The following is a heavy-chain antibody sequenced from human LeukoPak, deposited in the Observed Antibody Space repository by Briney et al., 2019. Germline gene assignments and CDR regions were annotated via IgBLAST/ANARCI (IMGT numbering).Heavy chain of an antibody. CDR1: GFTFSGYW. CDR3: AKGERDFGVVMHY. J-gene: IGHJ4*02. V-gene: IGHV3-74*01. CDR2: INSDGSST. D-gene: IGHD3-3*01. Sequence: GRSLRLSCAASGFTFSGYWMHWVRQAPGKGLVWVSRINSDGSSTSYADSVKGRFTISRDNAKNSLYLQMNSLRAEDTALYYCAKGERDFGVVMHYWGQGTLVTVSS.